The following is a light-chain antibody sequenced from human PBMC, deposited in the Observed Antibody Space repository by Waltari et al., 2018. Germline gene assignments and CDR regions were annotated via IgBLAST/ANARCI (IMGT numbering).Light chain of an antibody. CDR1: QSVSSN. Sequence: EVVMTQSPGTLSVSPGERATLSCRASQSVSSNLAWDQQRPGQAPRLLIYGASTRAAGVPARFGGSGSRTELYLTISSLQSEDFAVYFCQQYNSWPYTFGQGTRLEIK. J-gene: IGKJ2*01. V-gene: IGKV3-15*01. CDR2: GAS. CDR3: QQYNSWPYT.